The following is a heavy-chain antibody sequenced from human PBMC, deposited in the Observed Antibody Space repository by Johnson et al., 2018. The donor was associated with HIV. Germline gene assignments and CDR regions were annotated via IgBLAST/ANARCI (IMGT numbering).Heavy chain of an antibody. CDR3: AKDMVVRENGAFDI. Sequence: VQLVESGGGLVQPGGSLKVACAASGFTFSGSALHWVRQASGKGLEWVGLIRTKGNTYATAYSASLKGRFTISRDDSKNTAYLQMNDLRPEDTAVYYCAKDMVVRENGAFDIWGQGTMVTVSS. J-gene: IGHJ3*02. CDR1: GFTFSGSA. D-gene: IGHD2-21*01. CDR2: IRTKGNTYAT. V-gene: IGHV3-73*02.